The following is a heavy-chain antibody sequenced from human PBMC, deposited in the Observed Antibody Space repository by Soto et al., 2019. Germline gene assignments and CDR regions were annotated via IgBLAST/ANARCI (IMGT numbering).Heavy chain of an antibody. CDR1: GFTFSSYS. V-gene: IGHV3-21*01. CDR2: ISSSSSYI. D-gene: IGHD3-22*01. CDR3: ARVPMYYYDSSGYFPPWYYFDY. J-gene: IGHJ4*02. Sequence: PGGSLRLSCAASGFTFSSYSMNWVRQAPGKGLEWVSSISSSSSYIYYADSVKGRFTISRDNAKNSLYLQMNSLRAEDTAVYYCARVPMYYYDSSGYFPPWYYFDYWGQGTLVTVSS.